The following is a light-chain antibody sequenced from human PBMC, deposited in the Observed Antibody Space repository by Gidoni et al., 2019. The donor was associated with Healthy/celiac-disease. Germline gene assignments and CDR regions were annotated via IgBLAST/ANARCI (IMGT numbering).Light chain of an antibody. V-gene: IGLV1-44*01. CDR2: SNN. CDR1: SSNIGSNT. Sequence: QSVLTPPPSASGAHGQRVTISCSGSSSNIGSNTGNWYQQLPGTAPKLLIYSNNQRPSGVPDRFSGSKSGTSASLAISGLQSEDEADYYCAAWDDSLNGPVFGGGTKLTVL. J-gene: IGLJ2*01. CDR3: AAWDDSLNGPV.